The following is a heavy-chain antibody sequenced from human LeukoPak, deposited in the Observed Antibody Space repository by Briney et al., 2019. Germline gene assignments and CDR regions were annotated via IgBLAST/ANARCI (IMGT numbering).Heavy chain of an antibody. Sequence: PGGSLRLSCTASGFTFGEYAMSGVRQAPGKGLEWIGFIRSKTYGGTTEYASSVKGRFTISRDDSKSIAYLQMNSLKTEDTAVYYCTRDRWFGESIDYWGQGTLVTVSS. CDR2: IRSKTYGGTT. D-gene: IGHD3-10*01. J-gene: IGHJ4*02. CDR1: GFTFGEYA. CDR3: TRDRWFGESIDY. V-gene: IGHV3-49*04.